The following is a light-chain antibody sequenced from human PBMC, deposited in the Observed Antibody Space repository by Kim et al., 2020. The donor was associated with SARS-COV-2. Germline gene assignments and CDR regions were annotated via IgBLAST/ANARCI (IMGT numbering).Light chain of an antibody. Sequence: QSALTQPASVSGSPGQSITISCTGSSSDVGSYNLVSWYQQHPGKAPKVMIYEVSKRLSGVSNRFSGSKSGNTASLTISGLQAEDEADYYCCSYAGSSTLVFGGGTQLTVL. CDR3: CSYAGSSTLV. CDR2: EVS. V-gene: IGLV2-23*02. CDR1: SSDVGSYNL. J-gene: IGLJ2*01.